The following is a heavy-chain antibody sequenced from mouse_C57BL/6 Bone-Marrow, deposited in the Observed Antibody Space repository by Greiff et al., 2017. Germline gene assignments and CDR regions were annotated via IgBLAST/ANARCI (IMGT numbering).Heavy chain of an antibody. V-gene: IGHV2-5*01. CDR3: AKNGGSSRYYFDY. CDR1: GFSLTSYG. Sequence: VQLQQSGPGLVQPSQCLSITCTASGFSLTSYGVHWVRQSPGKGLEWLGVICSGGSTDYNAAFMSRLSITKDNSKSQVFCKMNSLQADDTAIYYCAKNGGSSRYYFDYWGQGTTRTVSS. J-gene: IGHJ2*01. CDR2: ICSGGST. D-gene: IGHD1-1*01.